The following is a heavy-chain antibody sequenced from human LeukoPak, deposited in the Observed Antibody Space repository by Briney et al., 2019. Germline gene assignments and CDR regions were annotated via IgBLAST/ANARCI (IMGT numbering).Heavy chain of an antibody. CDR3: ARDGYDSSGYYD. CDR1: GFTFGDYG. D-gene: IGHD3-22*01. V-gene: IGHV3-20*04. Sequence: PGGSLRLSCAASGFTFGDYGMSWVRQAPGKGLEWVSGINWNGGSTAYADSVKGRFTISRENAKNSLYLQMNSLRAEDTALYYCARDGYDSSGYYDWGQGTLVTVSS. J-gene: IGHJ4*02. CDR2: INWNGGST.